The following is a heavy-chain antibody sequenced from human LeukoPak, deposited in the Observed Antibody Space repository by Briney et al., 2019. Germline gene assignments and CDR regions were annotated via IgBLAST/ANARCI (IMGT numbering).Heavy chain of an antibody. V-gene: IGHV1-2*02. J-gene: IGHJ4*02. D-gene: IGHD2-15*01. CDR3: ARGSGYCSGGSCHADY. CDR1: GYTFTGYY. Sequence: ASVKVSCKASGYTFTGYYMHWVRQAPGQGLEWMGWINPNGGGTNYAQKFQGRVTMTRDTSISTAYMELSRLRSDDTAVYYCARGSGYCSGGSCHADYWGQGTLVTVSS. CDR2: INPNGGGT.